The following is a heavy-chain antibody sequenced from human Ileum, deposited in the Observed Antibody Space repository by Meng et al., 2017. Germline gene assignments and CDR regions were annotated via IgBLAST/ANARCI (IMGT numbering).Heavy chain of an antibody. J-gene: IGHJ4*02. CDR1: GFTFRSYW. Sequence: GASLKISCAVSGFTFRSYWMHWVRQAPGKGLVWVSRINSDGTSTSYVDSVKGRFTISRDNAKNTRYLQMNSLRAEDTAVYYCARFEAAVKDMTAWGQGTLVTVSS. V-gene: IGHV3-74*01. CDR2: INSDGTST. D-gene: IGHD2-15*01. CDR3: ARFEAAVKDMTA.